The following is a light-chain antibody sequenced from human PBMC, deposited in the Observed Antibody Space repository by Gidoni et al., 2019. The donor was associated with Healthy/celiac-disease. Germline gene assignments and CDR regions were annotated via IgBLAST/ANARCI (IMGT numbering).Light chain of an antibody. V-gene: IGKV3-11*01. CDR3: QQRSNWLRT. J-gene: IGKJ3*01. CDR2: DAS. CDR1: KSVSSY. Sequence: EIVLTQSPATLSLSPGERATLSCRASKSVSSYLAWYQQKPGQAPRLLIYDASNRATGIPARFSGSGSETDFTLTISSLEPEDFSVYYCQQRSNWLRTFGPGTKVDIK.